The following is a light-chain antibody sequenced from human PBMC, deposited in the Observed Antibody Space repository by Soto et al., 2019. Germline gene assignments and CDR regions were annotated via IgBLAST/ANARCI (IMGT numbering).Light chain of an antibody. CDR2: LNSDGSH. J-gene: IGLJ3*02. V-gene: IGLV4-69*01. CDR1: SGHSSYA. Sequence: QLVLTQSPSASASLGASVKLTCTLSSGHSSYAIAWHQQQPEKGPRYLMKLNSDGSHSKGDGIPDRFSGSSSGAERYFTISSLQSEDEADYYCQTWGTGLLVFGGGTKLTVL. CDR3: QTWGTGLLV.